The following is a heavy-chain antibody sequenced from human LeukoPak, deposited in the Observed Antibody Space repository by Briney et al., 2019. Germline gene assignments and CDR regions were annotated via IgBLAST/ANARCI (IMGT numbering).Heavy chain of an antibody. D-gene: IGHD3-10*01. Sequence: GGSLRLTCAASGFTFSDYSMNWVRQTPRKGLEWLSCISGSGSYIYYADSVKGRFTISRDNAKNSLHLQVNSLRAEDTAVYYCVRERFHGSGAPKFDFWGQGTLVTVSS. CDR1: GFTFSDYS. CDR2: ISGSGSYI. CDR3: VRERFHGSGAPKFDF. V-gene: IGHV3-21*06. J-gene: IGHJ4*02.